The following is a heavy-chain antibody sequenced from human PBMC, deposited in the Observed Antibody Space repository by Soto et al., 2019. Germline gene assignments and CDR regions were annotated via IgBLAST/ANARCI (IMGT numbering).Heavy chain of an antibody. Sequence: QVQLVQSGAELKKPGSSVKVSCQASGGTFSNYAISWVRQAPGQGLEGMGKIIPIFGTTNYAQNFRGRVTITADEYTTTAYMELSSLRSDATALYYCARELPPAPGSFREDALDIWGQGTMIAVSS. CDR1: GGTFSNYA. J-gene: IGHJ3*02. V-gene: IGHV1-69*15. D-gene: IGHD6-13*01. CDR3: ARELPPAPGSFREDALDI. CDR2: IIPIFGTT.